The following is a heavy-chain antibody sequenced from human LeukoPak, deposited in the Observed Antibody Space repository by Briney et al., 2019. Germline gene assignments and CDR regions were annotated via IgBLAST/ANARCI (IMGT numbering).Heavy chain of an antibody. CDR1: GGSISSDSYF. CDR3: ARRPSGLRFDY. Sequence: NPSETLSLTCTVSGGSISSDSYFWGWIRQPPGKGLEWIGSIYYSGTTYYSPTLKSRVTISVDTSKNQFSLKLSSVTAAGTAVYYCARRPSGLRFDYWGQGTLVTVSS. V-gene: IGHV4-39*01. J-gene: IGHJ4*02. CDR2: IYYSGTT.